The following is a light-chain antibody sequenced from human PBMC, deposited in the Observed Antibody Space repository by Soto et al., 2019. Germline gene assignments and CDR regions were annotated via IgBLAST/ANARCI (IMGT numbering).Light chain of an antibody. CDR3: ATWDDSLSGHVV. CDR1: SSNIGSNS. J-gene: IGLJ2*01. CDR2: RNN. Sequence: QSGLTQAPSVSGTPGQRVTISCSGSSSNIGSNSVYWYQHLTGTAPKLLIYRNNQRPSGVPDRISGSKSDTSASLAISGLRSEDEADYYCATWDDSLSGHVVFGGGTKVTVL. V-gene: IGLV1-47*01.